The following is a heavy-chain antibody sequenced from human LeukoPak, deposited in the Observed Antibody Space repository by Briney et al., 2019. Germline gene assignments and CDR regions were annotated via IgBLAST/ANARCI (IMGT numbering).Heavy chain of an antibody. D-gene: IGHD4-11*01. CDR2: ISGSGGST. CDR3: ARDLSNFAFDI. V-gene: IGHV3-23*01. CDR1: GFTFSSYA. J-gene: IGHJ3*02. Sequence: HPGGSLRLSCAASGFTFSSYAMSWVRQAPGKGLEWVSAISGSGGSTYYADSVKGRFTISRDNSKNTLYVQMNSVTAEDTAVYYCARDLSNFAFDIRGQGTMVTVSS.